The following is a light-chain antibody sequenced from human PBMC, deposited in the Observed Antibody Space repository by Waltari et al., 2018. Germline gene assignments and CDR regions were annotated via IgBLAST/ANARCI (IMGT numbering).Light chain of an antibody. Sequence: QSVLTQPPSASGTPGQRVTISCSGSSSNIGSNYVYWYQQHPGTAPKLLIYTRDQRPSGVPDRFSGSKSGTSASLAISGLRSEDEADYYCAAWDDSLSGRVFGGGTKLTVL. CDR1: SSNIGSNY. V-gene: IGLV1-47*01. J-gene: IGLJ3*02. CDR3: AAWDDSLSGRV. CDR2: TRD.